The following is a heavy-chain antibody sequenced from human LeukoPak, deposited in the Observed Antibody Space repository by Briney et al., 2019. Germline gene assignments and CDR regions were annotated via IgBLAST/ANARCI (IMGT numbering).Heavy chain of an antibody. D-gene: IGHD3-3*01. CDR1: GGSISSSNHD. CDR3: ARLTIFGVLTINWFDP. CDR2: TLYTGTT. V-gene: IGHV4-39*07. J-gene: IGHJ5*02. Sequence: SETLSLTCTVSGGSISSSNHDWGWIRQPPGKGLEWIGSTLYTGTTHYNPSFKSRATLSVDTSKKQVSLRLISVTAADTAVYYCARLTIFGVLTINWFDPWGQGTLVTVSS.